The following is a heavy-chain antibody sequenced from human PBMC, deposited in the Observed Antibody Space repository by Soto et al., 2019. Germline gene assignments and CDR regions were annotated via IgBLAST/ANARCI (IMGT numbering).Heavy chain of an antibody. CDR3: TTFYGGLYDYVWGSYRYISYFDY. CDR2: IKSKTDGGTT. J-gene: IGHJ4*02. D-gene: IGHD3-16*02. V-gene: IGHV3-15*07. Sequence: GGSLGLSCAASGFTFSNAWMNWVRQAPGKGLEWVGRIKSKTDGGTTDYAAPVKGRFTISRDDSKNTLYLQMNSLKTEDTAVYYCTTFYGGLYDYVWGSYRYISYFDYWGQGTLVTVSS. CDR1: GFTFSNAW.